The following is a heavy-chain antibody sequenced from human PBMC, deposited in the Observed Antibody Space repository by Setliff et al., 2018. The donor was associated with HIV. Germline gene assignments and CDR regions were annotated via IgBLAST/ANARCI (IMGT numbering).Heavy chain of an antibody. CDR1: GYSFTSYW. D-gene: IGHD3-3*01. J-gene: IGHJ4*02. CDR2: IYPDDSET. CDR3: VRRVGGRRYYFDY. Sequence: ESPKTPRKGSGYSFTSYWIGWVRQMPGKGLEWMGIIYPDDSETRYSPSFQGQVTMSADKSITTAYLQWTSLKAPETAMYYCVRRVGGRRYYFDYWGQGTPVTVSS. V-gene: IGHV5-51*01.